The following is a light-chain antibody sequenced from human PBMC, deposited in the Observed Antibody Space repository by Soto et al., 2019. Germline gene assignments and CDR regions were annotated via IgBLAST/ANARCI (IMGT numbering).Light chain of an antibody. J-gene: IGKJ2*01. CDR3: QQYGSSPLFS. V-gene: IGKV3-20*01. Sequence: EIVLTQSPGTLSLSPGDRATLSCRASQSFTVNYLAWYQQKPGQAPRLLIYDASNRATGIPDRFSGSGAGTDFTLTIIRLEPEDSAVYYCQQYGSSPLFSFGQGTKVVIK. CDR1: QSFTVNY. CDR2: DAS.